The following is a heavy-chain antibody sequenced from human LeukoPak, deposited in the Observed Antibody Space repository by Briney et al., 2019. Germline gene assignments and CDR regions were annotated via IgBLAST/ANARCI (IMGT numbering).Heavy chain of an antibody. V-gene: IGHV4-38-2*02. CDR1: GYSISSGYY. D-gene: IGHD2-15*01. CDR3: AATRRAATALKDY. CDR2: IYHSGST. Sequence: SETLSLTCTVSGYSISSGYYWGWIRQPPGKGLEWIGSIYHSGSTYYNPSLKSRVTISVDTSKNQFSLKLSSVTAADTAVYYCAATRRAATALKDYWGQGTLVTVSS. J-gene: IGHJ4*02.